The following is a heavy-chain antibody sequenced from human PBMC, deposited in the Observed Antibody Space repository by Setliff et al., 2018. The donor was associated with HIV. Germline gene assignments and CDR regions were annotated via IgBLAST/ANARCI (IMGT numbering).Heavy chain of an antibody. Sequence: GGSLRLSCTTSGFTFDDYGMSWVRQAPGKGLEWVSSINWNGGGTGYGDSVRGRFTISRDNAENTLFLEMNNLRAEDTAVYYCARPLYGGNSDVGGYWGQGTLVTVS. D-gene: IGHD4-17*01. V-gene: IGHV3-20*04. CDR3: ARPLYGGNSDVGGY. CDR2: INWNGGGT. CDR1: GFTFDDYG. J-gene: IGHJ4*02.